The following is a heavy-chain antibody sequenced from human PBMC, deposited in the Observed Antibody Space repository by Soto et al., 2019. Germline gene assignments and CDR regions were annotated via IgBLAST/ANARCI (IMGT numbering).Heavy chain of an antibody. CDR3: ARDRKYGGSGRYYYYYYGIDV. CDR2: IYSGGST. D-gene: IGHD3-10*01. J-gene: IGHJ6*02. V-gene: IGHV3-53*01. CDR1: GFTVSSNY. Sequence: GGSLRLSCAASGFTVSSNYMSWVRQAPGKGLEWVSVIYSGGSTYYADSVKGRFTISRDNSKNTLYLQMNSLRAEDTAVYYCARDRKYGGSGRYYYYYYGIDVWGQGTTVTVSS.